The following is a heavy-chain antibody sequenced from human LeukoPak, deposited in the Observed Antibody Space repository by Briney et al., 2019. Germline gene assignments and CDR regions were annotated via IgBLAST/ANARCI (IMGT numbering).Heavy chain of an antibody. CDR2: IKQDGSEK. CDR1: GFTFSSYW. Sequence: GGSLRLSCAASGFTFSSYWMSWVRQAPGKGLEWVANIKQDGSEKYYVDSVKGRFTISRDNVKNSLYLQMNSLRAEDTAVYYCARSITIFGVVISPGETDDAFDIWGQGTMVTVSS. V-gene: IGHV3-7*03. D-gene: IGHD3-3*01. J-gene: IGHJ3*02. CDR3: ARSITIFGVVISPGETDDAFDI.